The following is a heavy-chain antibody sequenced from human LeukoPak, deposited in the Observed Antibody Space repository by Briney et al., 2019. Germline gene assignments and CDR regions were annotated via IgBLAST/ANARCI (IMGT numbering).Heavy chain of an antibody. CDR2: INHSEST. D-gene: IGHD3-9*01. J-gene: IGHJ6*03. Sequence: SETLSLTCAVYGGSFSGYYWSWIRQPPGKGLEWIGEINHSESTKYNPSLKSRVTISVDTSKNQFSLKLGSVTAADTAVYYCARVGDYDILTGYPNYYYYYYMDVWGKGTTVTVSS. CDR1: GGSFSGYY. V-gene: IGHV4-34*01. CDR3: ARVGDYDILTGYPNYYYYYYMDV.